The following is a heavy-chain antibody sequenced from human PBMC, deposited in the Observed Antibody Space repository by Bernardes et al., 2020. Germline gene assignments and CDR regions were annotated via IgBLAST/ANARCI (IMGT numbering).Heavy chain of an antibody. CDR2: ISSSGSTI. J-gene: IGHJ4*02. D-gene: IGHD4-17*01. CDR3: ARYPMTTVVTPVY. Sequence: GSLKLSCAASGFTFSDYYMSWIRQAPGKGLEWVSYISSSGSTIYYADSVKGRFTISRDNAKNSLYLQMNSLRAEDTAVYYCARYPMTTVVTPVYWGQGTLVTVSS. V-gene: IGHV3-11*01. CDR1: GFTFSDYY.